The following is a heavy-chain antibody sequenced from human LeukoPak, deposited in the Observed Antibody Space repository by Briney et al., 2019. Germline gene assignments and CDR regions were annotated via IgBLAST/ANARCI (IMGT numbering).Heavy chain of an antibody. D-gene: IGHD3-10*01. Sequence: PSETLSLTCTVSGGSVSSGSYYWSWIRQPPGKGLEWIGYIYYIGSTNYNPSLKSRVTISVDTSKNQFSLKLSSVTAADTAVYYCASLEGYYGSGSYFRGWFDPWGQGTLVTVSS. CDR2: IYYIGST. V-gene: IGHV4-61*01. J-gene: IGHJ5*02. CDR1: GGSVSSGSYY. CDR3: ASLEGYYGSGSYFRGWFDP.